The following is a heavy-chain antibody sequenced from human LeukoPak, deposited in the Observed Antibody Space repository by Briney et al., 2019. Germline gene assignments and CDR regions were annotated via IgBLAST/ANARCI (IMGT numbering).Heavy chain of an antibody. CDR2: INPNSGGT. J-gene: IGHJ4*02. CDR1: GYTFTGYY. CDR3: ARGSYSGYEAYYFDY. Sequence: ASVKVSCKASGYTFTGYYMHWVRQAPGQGLEWMGRINPNSGGTNYAQKFQGRVTMTRDTSISTAYMELSRLRSDDTAVYYCARGSYSGYEAYYFDYWGQGTLVTVSS. D-gene: IGHD5-12*01. V-gene: IGHV1-2*06.